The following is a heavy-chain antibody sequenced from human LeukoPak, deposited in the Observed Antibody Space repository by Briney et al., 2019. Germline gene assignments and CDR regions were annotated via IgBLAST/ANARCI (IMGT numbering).Heavy chain of an antibody. V-gene: IGHV4-59*08. CDR2: IYYSGST. CDR1: GGSISSYY. Sequence: SETLSLTCTVSGGSISSYYWSWIRQPPGKGLEWFGYIYYSGSTNYNPSLKSRVTISVDTSKNPFSLKLSSVTAADTTVYYCARGGQVFGSYYYYGMDVWGQGTTVTVSS. D-gene: IGHD3-16*01. J-gene: IGHJ6*02. CDR3: ARGGQVFGSYYYYGMDV.